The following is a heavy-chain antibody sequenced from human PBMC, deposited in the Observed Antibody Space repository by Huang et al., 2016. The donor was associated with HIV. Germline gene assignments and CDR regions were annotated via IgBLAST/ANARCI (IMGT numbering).Heavy chain of an antibody. D-gene: IGHD6-19*01. CDR3: AKAPGWYFIFDN. CDR1: GLTFDNSA. CDR2: SSASGDTT. J-gene: IGHJ4*02. V-gene: IGHV3-23*01. Sequence: EVQLLESGGGLVQPGGSLRLSCAASGLTFDNSAMTWVRQAPGKGLEWVSVSSASGDTTYYADFVKGRFTISRDNSKKTLYLQMNSLRAEDTAVYYCAKAPGWYFIFDNWGQGTLVTVSS.